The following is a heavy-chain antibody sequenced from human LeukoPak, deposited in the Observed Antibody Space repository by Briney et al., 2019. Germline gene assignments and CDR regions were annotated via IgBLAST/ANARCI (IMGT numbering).Heavy chain of an antibody. CDR2: AGWAGGTT. D-gene: IGHD6-19*01. Sequence: GGSLRLSCATSGFNFDRYTIHWVRQAPGKGLEWVSLAGWAGGTTFYSDSVRGRFTISRDSGRKSVYLQMNSLRAEDTALYYCAKAAVQQWLVSPIQHWGQGTLVTVSS. CDR3: AKAAVQQWLVSPIQH. J-gene: IGHJ1*01. CDR1: GFNFDRYT. V-gene: IGHV3-43*01.